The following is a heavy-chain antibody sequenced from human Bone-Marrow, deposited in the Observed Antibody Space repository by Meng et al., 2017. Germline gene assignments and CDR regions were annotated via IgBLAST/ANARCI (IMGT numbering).Heavy chain of an antibody. CDR2: ITWNSGRV. D-gene: IGHD4-23*01. CDR1: GLTFDDYA. V-gene: IGHV3-9*01. CDR3: VQDRTYDFCANSYFQH. J-gene: IGHJ1*01. Sequence: GGSLRLSCAASGLTFDDYAMDWVRQAPGKGLEWVSGITWNSGRVGYADSVKRRFTISRDNAKNSLYLQMDSLRPEDTALYYCVQDRTYDFCANSYFQHWGQGTLVTVSS.